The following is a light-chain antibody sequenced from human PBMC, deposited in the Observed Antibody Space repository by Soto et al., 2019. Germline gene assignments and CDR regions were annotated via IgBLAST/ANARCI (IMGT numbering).Light chain of an antibody. CDR3: MQPTQFPPYT. J-gene: IGKJ2*01. CDR2: KIS. CDR1: QSLVHSDGNTY. V-gene: IGKV2-24*01. Sequence: DIVMTQTPLSSPVTLGQPASISCRSSQSLVHSDGNTYLSWLQQRPGQPPRLLIYKISNRFSGVPPTFSGSGAATAFTLNISSFEAEDVWLYYCMQPTQFPPYTFGQGTKLEIK.